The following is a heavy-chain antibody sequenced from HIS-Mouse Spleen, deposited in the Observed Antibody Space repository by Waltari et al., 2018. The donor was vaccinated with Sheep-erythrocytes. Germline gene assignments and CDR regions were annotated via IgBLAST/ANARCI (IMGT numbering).Heavy chain of an antibody. CDR1: GFTFSSYS. CDR3: ARDTGTDAFDI. V-gene: IGHV3-21*01. J-gene: IGHJ3*02. Sequence: EVQLVESGGGLVKPGGSLRLSCAASGFTFSSYSMNWVRQAPGKGVGGVSSSSSCSSYIYYADSVKGRFTISRDNAKNSLYLQMNSLRAEDTAVYYCARDTGTDAFDIWGQGTMVTVSS. D-gene: IGHD1-1*01. CDR2: SSSCSSYI.